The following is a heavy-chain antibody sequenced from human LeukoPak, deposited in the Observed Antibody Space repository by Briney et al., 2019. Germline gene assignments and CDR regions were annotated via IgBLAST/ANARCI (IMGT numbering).Heavy chain of an antibody. D-gene: IGHD2-2*01. CDR2: INHSGST. Sequence: PSETLSLTCAVYGGSFSGYYWSWIRQPPGKGLEWIGEINHSGSTNYNPSLKSRVTISVDTSKNQFSLKLSSVTAADTAVYYCAREGHIVVVPAASYAWFDPWGQGTLVTVSS. CDR1: GGSFSGYY. V-gene: IGHV4-34*01. CDR3: AREGHIVVVPAASYAWFDP. J-gene: IGHJ5*02.